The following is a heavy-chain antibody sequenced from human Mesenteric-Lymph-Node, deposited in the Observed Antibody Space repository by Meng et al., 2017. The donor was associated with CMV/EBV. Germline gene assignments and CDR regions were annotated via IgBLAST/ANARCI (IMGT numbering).Heavy chain of an antibody. CDR2: IRYDGSNK. J-gene: IGHJ4*02. CDR1: GFTFSSYG. V-gene: IGHV3-30*02. D-gene: IGHD3-3*01. CDR3: AKDLPPHPYYDFWSGFDY. Sequence: GGSLRLSCAASGFTFSSYGMHWVRQAPGKGLEWVAFIRYDGSNKYYADPVKGRFTISRDNSKNTLYLQMNSLRAEDTAVYYCAKDLPPHPYYDFWSGFDYWGQGTLVTVSS.